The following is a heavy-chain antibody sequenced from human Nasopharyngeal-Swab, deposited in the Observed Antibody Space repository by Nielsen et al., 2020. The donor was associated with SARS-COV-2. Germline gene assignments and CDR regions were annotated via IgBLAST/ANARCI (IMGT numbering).Heavy chain of an antibody. Sequence: GESLKISCAASGFTFNSYAMSWVRQAPGKGLEWVSIISGSGDTTYYADSVKDRFTISRDNSKNTLYLQTNSLRAEDTAVYYCAKEMGLVGGIANSLFDYWGQGTLVTVSS. V-gene: IGHV3-23*01. CDR3: AKEMGLVGGIANSLFDY. D-gene: IGHD3/OR15-3a*01. CDR1: GFTFNSYA. CDR2: ISGSGDTT. J-gene: IGHJ4*02.